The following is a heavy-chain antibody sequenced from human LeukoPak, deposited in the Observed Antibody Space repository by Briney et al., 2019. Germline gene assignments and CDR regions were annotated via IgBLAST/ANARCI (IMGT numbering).Heavy chain of an antibody. D-gene: IGHD1/OR15-1a*01. CDR2: INRSGST. CDR1: VGSFSSYH. CDR3: ARSGETTIAYLD. Sequence: SETLSLTCAVSVGSFSSYHWSWIRQPPGKGLEWIGEINRSGSTHYNPSLKSRVTISVDASKNHFSLELSSVTAADTAVYFSARSGETTIAYLDWGQGTLVTVFS. V-gene: IGHV4-34*01. J-gene: IGHJ4*02.